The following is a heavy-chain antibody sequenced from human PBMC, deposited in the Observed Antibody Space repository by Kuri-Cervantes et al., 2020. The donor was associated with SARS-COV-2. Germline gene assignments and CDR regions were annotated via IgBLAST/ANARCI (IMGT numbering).Heavy chain of an antibody. CDR3: ANLAVGATTGAFDI. D-gene: IGHD1-26*01. CDR1: GFTFSSYW. CDR2: IKQDGSEK. J-gene: IGHJ3*02. V-gene: IGHV3-7*02. Sequence: GGSLRLSCAASGFTFSSYWMSWVRQAPGKGLEWVANIKQDGSEKYYVDSVKGRFTISRDDAKNSLYLQMNSLRAEDTAVYYCANLAVGATTGAFDIWGQGTMVTVSS.